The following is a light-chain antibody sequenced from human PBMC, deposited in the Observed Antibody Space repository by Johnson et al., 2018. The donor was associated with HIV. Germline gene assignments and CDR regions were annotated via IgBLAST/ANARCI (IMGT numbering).Light chain of an antibody. CDR1: SSNIRNNY. J-gene: IGLJ1*01. CDR3: GTWDSSLSAYV. Sequence: HSVLTQPPSVSAAPGQKVTISCSGTSSNIRNNYVSWYQQLPGTAPKLLIYENNKRPSGIPDRFSGSKSGTSATLGITGLQTGDEADYYCGTWDSSLSAYVFGTGTKVTVL. CDR2: ENN. V-gene: IGLV1-51*02.